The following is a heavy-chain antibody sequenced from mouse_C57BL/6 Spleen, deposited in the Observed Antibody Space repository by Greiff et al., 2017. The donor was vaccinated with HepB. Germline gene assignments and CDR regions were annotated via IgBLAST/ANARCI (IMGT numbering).Heavy chain of an antibody. CDR2: IYPRSGNT. J-gene: IGHJ1*03. CDR1: GYTFTSYG. D-gene: IGHD1-1*01. Sequence: QVQLQQSGAELARPGASVKLSCKASGYTFTSYGISWVKQRTGQGLEWIGEIYPRSGNTYYNEKFKGKATLTADKSSSTAYMELRSLTSEDSAVYFWATPADYYGSSHWYFDVWGTGTTVTVSS. V-gene: IGHV1-81*01. CDR3: ATPADYYGSSHWYFDV.